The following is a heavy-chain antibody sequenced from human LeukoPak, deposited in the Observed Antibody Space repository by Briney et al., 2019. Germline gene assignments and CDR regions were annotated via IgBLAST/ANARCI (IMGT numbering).Heavy chain of an antibody. CDR3: ARVRVNMYYYYMDV. Sequence: SETLSLTCTVSGGSISSHYWSWIRQPPGKGLEWIGYTYYSGSTNYNPSLKSRVTISVDTSKNQFSLKLSSVTAADTAVYYCARVRVNMYYYYMDVWGKGTTVTVSS. D-gene: IGHD1/OR15-1a*01. CDR1: GGSISSHY. V-gene: IGHV4-59*11. J-gene: IGHJ6*03. CDR2: TYYSGST.